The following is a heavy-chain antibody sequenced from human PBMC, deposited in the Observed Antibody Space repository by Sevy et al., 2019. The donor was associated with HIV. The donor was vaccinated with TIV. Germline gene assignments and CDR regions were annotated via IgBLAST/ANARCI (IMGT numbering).Heavy chain of an antibody. V-gene: IGHV5-51*01. CDR3: ARHDPVGYCSSTSCYSGDY. Sequence: GESLKISCRGSGYSFTSYWIGWVRQMPGKGLEWMGIIYPGDSDTRYSLSFQGQVTISADKSISTAYLQLSSLKASDTAMYYCARHDPVGYCSSTSCYSGDYWGQGTLVTVSS. D-gene: IGHD2-2*02. CDR1: GYSFTSYW. J-gene: IGHJ4*02. CDR2: IYPGDSDT.